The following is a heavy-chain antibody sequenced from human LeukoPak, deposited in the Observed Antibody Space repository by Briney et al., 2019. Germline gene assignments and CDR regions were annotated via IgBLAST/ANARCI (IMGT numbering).Heavy chain of an antibody. CDR2: MYPGDSET. J-gene: IGHJ4*02. CDR1: GYSFTSYW. V-gene: IGHV5-51*01. D-gene: IGHD2-2*01. CDR3: ARQLCSSTSCYDDY. Sequence: GESLKISCQGSGYSFTSYWIGWVRQMPGKGLEWMGIMYPGDSETRYSPSFQSQVTISADKSISTAYLQWSSLKASDTAMYYCARQLCSSTSCYDDYWGQGTLVTVSS.